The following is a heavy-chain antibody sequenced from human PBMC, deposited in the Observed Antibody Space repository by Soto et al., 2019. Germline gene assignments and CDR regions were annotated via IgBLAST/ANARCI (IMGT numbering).Heavy chain of an antibody. CDR3: ARRSLPKGCDY. V-gene: IGHV3-7*01. CDR1: GVTVRTYW. CDR2: INEDGSEG. J-gene: IGHJ4*02. Sequence: HPGGSLRLACAASGVTVRTYWMTWVRQAQGKGLEWLANINEDGSEGYYVDSVKGRFTISRDNAKNSLYLQVSSLRAEDTAVYYCARRSLPKGCDYWGQRPLVTVSS.